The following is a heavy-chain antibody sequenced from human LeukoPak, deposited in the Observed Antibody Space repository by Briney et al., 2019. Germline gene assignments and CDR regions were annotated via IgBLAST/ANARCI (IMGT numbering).Heavy chain of an antibody. CDR2: ISYDGSNK. Sequence: GGSLTLSCAASGFTFSSYAMHWVRHAPGKGLEWVAVISYDGSNKYYANSVKGRFTIARDNSKNTLYLQMNSLRAEDTAVYYCAMSVGTVGRGIAVAGSNYYYYGMDVWGQGTTVTVSS. CDR1: GFTFSSYA. V-gene: IGHV3-30-3*01. CDR3: AMSVGTVGRGIAVAGSNYYYYGMDV. J-gene: IGHJ6*02. D-gene: IGHD6-19*01.